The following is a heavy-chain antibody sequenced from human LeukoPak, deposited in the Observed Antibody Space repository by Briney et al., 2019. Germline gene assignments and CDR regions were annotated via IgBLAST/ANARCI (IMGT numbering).Heavy chain of an antibody. CDR3: APLWFGELCSDY. CDR2: IYYTGNT. J-gene: IGHJ4*02. V-gene: IGHV4-39*01. Sequence: KPSETLSLTCIVSGGSISSNNYYWGWVRQPPGKGLEWIGSIYYTGNTYYNPSLKSRVTISVDTSKNQFSLKLNSVPAADTAVYYCAPLWFGELCSDYWGQGTLVTVSS. CDR1: GGSISSNNYY. D-gene: IGHD3-10*01.